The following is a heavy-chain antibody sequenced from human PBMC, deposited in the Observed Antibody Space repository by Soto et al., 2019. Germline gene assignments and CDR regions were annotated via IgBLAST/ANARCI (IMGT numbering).Heavy chain of an antibody. CDR1: GYTFTNYG. Sequence: ASVKVSCKASGYTFTNYGINWVRHAPGQGLEWMGWINADNGNTNYAQKFQGRVTITTDTSASTAYMELSSLRSEDTAVYYCARQRLITMIVVVTPYYYGMDVWGQGTTVTVSS. V-gene: IGHV1-18*01. D-gene: IGHD3-22*01. CDR3: ARQRLITMIVVVTPYYYGMDV. J-gene: IGHJ6*02. CDR2: INADNGNT.